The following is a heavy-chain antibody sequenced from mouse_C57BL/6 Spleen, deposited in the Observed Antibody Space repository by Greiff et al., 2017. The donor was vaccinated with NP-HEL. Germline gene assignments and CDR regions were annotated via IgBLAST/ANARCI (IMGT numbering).Heavy chain of an antibody. CDR2: ISSGSSTI. D-gene: IGHD1-1*01. CDR3: ARKDYYGSSSWFAY. CDR1: GFTFSDYG. Sequence: EVKLQESGGGLVKPGGSLKLSCAASGFTFSDYGMHWVRQAPEKGLEWVAYISSGSSTIYYADTVKGRFTISRDNAKNTLFLQMTSLRSEDTAMYYCARKDYYGSSSWFAYWGQGTLVTVSA. V-gene: IGHV5-17*01. J-gene: IGHJ3*01.